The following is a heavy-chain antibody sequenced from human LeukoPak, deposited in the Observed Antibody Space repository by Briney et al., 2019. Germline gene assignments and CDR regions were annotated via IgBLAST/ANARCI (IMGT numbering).Heavy chain of an antibody. D-gene: IGHD6-13*01. CDR1: GFTFSSYS. Sequence: GGSLRLSCAASGFTFSSYSMNWVRQAPGKGLEWVSSISSSSSYICYADSVKGRFTISRDNAKNSLYLQMNSLRAEDTAVYYCARDRLAAAGNFDYWGQGTLVTVSS. CDR2: ISSSSSYI. J-gene: IGHJ4*02. V-gene: IGHV3-21*01. CDR3: ARDRLAAAGNFDY.